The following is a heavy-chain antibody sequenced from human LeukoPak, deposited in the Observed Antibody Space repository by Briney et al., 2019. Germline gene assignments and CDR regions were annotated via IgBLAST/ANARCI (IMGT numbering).Heavy chain of an antibody. Sequence: QPGGSLRLSCAASGFTFSSYWMHWVRQAPGKGLVWVSRIISDGSSTSYADSVKGRFTISRDNAKNTLYLQMNSLRAEDTAVYYCARGVRIAAAGHDYWGQGTLVTVSS. J-gene: IGHJ4*02. CDR1: GFTFSSYW. CDR2: IISDGSST. V-gene: IGHV3-74*01. D-gene: IGHD6-13*01. CDR3: ARGVRIAAAGHDY.